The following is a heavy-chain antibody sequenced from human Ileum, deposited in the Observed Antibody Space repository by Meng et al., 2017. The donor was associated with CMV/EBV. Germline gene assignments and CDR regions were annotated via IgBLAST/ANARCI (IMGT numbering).Heavy chain of an antibody. CDR3: ARHYVGWSYYVDH. CDR2: ILYTGAT. CDR1: GGSINTYY. J-gene: IGHJ4*02. D-gene: IGHD6-19*01. V-gene: IGHV4-59*08. Sequence: SETLSLTCTVSGGSINTYYWSGFRQPPGKELEWIGHILYTGATTNNPTLQSRVTISVDTSKNQYSLSLHSVTAADTAVYYCARHYVGWSYYVDHWGPGTVVTVSS.